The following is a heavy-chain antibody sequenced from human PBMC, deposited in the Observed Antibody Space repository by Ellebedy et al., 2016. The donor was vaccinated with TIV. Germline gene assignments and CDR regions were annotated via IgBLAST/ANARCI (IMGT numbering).Heavy chain of an antibody. D-gene: IGHD3-22*01. CDR3: ARMYYHDNSGYPTYWYFDI. Sequence: GESLKISCKGSGYRFTNYWIGWVRQMPGKGLEWMGIIYPGNSDTRYSPSFRGQVTISADKSITTAYLQWCSLKASDTAMYYCARMYYHDNSGYPTYWYFDIWGRGTLVTVSS. CDR1: GYRFTNYW. V-gene: IGHV5-51*01. CDR2: IYPGNSDT. J-gene: IGHJ2*01.